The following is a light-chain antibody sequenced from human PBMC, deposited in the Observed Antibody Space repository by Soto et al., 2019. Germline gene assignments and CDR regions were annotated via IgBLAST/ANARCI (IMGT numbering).Light chain of an antibody. V-gene: IGLV3-21*02. J-gene: IGLJ2*01. Sequence: SYELTQPPSVSVAPGQTARITCGGTNIGSKSVHWYQQKPGQAPVLAVYDDSDRPSGIPERFSGYNSGNTATLTISRVEAGDEADYYCQVWDSSSDHVVFGGGTKVTVL. CDR2: DDS. CDR3: QVWDSSSDHVV. CDR1: NIGSKS.